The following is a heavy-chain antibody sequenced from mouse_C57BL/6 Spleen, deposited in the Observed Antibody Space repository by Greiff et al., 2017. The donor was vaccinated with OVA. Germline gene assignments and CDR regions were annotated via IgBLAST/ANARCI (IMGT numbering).Heavy chain of an antibody. CDR3: ASSYCYGSSWYFDV. D-gene: IGHD1-1*01. V-gene: IGHV1-26*01. Sequence: EVQLQQSGPELVKPGASVKISCKASGYTFTDYYMNWVKQSHGKSLEWIGDINPNNGGTSYNQKFKGKATLTVDKSSSTAYMELRSLTSEDSAVYYCASSYCYGSSWYFDVWGTGTTVTVSS. J-gene: IGHJ1*03. CDR2: INPNNGGT. CDR1: GYTFTDYY.